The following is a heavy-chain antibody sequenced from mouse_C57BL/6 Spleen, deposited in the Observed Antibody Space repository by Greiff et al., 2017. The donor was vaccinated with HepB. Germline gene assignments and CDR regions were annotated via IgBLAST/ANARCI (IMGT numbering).Heavy chain of an antibody. D-gene: IGHD1-1*01. Sequence: VQLQQSGPELVKPGASVKISCKASGYTFTDYYMNWVKQSHGKSLEWIGDINPNNGGTSYNQKFKGKATLTVDKSSSTAYMELRSLTSEDSAVYYCARAYGSLSYWYFDVWGTGTTVTVSS. CDR1: GYTFTDYY. V-gene: IGHV1-26*01. CDR2: INPNNGGT. J-gene: IGHJ1*03. CDR3: ARAYGSLSYWYFDV.